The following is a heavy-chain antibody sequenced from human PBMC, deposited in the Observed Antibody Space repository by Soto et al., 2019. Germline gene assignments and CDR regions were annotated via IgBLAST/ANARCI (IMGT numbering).Heavy chain of an antibody. V-gene: IGHV4-30-2*01. Sequence: LSXTCAVSGGAISSGGYSWSWIRQPPGKGLEWIGYIYHSGSTYYNPSLKSRVTISVDRSKNQFSLKLSSVTAADTAVYYCVRDGTKTLRDWFDHWGQGISVTVSS. CDR3: VRDGTKTLRDWFDH. J-gene: IGHJ5*02. CDR2: IYHSGST. D-gene: IGHD1-1*01. CDR1: GGAISSGGYS.